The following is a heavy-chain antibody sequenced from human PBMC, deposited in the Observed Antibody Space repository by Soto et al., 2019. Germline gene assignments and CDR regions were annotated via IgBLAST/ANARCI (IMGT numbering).Heavy chain of an antibody. CDR2: MNPNSGNT. Sequence: GASVTVSCQTSGYTFTSYDINWVRQATRQGLEWMGWMNPNSGNTGYAQKFQGRVTMTRNTSISTAYMELSSLRSEDTAVYYCARGRVGAPYYDFWSGYYSVRYYYYYMDVWGKGTTVTVSS. CDR1: GYTFTSYD. D-gene: IGHD3-3*01. CDR3: ARGRVGAPYYDFWSGYYSVRYYYYYMDV. J-gene: IGHJ6*03. V-gene: IGHV1-8*01.